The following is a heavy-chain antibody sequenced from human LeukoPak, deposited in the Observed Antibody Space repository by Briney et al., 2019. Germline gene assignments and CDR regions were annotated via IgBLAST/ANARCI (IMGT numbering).Heavy chain of an antibody. CDR1: GFTFSSYG. CDR3: TTTVTMYYFDY. Sequence: PGRSLRLSCAASGFTFSSYGMHWVRQAPGKGLEWVAVISYDGSNKYYADSVKGRFTISRDTSKNTLYLQMNSLRAEDTALYYCTTTVTMYYFDYWGQGTLVTVSS. CDR2: ISYDGSNK. V-gene: IGHV3-30*03. J-gene: IGHJ4*02. D-gene: IGHD4-17*01.